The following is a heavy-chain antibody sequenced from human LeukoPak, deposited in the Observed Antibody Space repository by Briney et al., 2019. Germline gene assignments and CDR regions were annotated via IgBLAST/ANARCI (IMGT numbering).Heavy chain of an antibody. Sequence: GASVKVSCKASGYTFTGYYMHWVRQAPGQGLEWMGWINPNRGGTNYAQKFQGRVTMTRDTSISTAYMELSRLRSDDTAVYYCARVTFWSGYPLDYWGQGTLVTVSS. CDR3: ARVTFWSGYPLDY. V-gene: IGHV1-2*02. J-gene: IGHJ4*02. D-gene: IGHD3-3*01. CDR2: INPNRGGT. CDR1: GYTFTGYY.